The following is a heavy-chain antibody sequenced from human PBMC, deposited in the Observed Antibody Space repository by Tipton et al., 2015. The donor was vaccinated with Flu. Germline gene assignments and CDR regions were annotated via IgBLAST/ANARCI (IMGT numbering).Heavy chain of an antibody. J-gene: IGHJ4*02. V-gene: IGHV3-21*01. CDR2: ISSSSSYI. CDR3: ARARYSSSCFDY. D-gene: IGHD6-13*01. CDR1: GFTFSSYS. Sequence: SLRLSCAASGFTFSSYSMNWVRQAPGKGLEWVSSISSSSSYIYYADSVKGRFTISRDNAKNSLYLQMNSLRAEDTAVYYCARARYSSSCFDYWGRGTLVTVSS.